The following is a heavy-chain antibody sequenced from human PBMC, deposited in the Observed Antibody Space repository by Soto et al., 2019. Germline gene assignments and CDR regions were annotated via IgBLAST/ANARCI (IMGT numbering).Heavy chain of an antibody. CDR3: ARDAGYGSGSYYRTDSDV. J-gene: IGHJ6*02. D-gene: IGHD3-10*01. CDR1: GYTFTCYG. CDR2: ISAYNGNT. Sequence: QVQLVQSGAEVKKPGASVKVSCKASGYTFTCYGISWVRQAPGQGLEWMGWISAYNGNTNYAQKLQGRVTMTTDTSTSTAYMELRSLRSDDTAVYYCARDAGYGSGSYYRTDSDVWGQGTTVTVSS. V-gene: IGHV1-18*04.